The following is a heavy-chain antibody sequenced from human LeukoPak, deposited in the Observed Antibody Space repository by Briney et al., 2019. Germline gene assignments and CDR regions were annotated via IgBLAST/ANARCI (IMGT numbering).Heavy chain of an antibody. J-gene: IGHJ3*01. CDR3: ARDRPFCSTTTCSEDAFDV. CDR2: IYYSGST. CDR1: GDSISSYY. D-gene: IGHD2-2*01. Sequence: PSETLSLTCSVSGDSISSYYWSWIRQPPGEGLEWIGYIYYSGSTNYNPSLKSRVTISVDTSKNQFSLKLSSVTAADTAVYYCARDRPFCSTTTCSEDAFDVWGQGTMVTVSS. V-gene: IGHV4-59*01.